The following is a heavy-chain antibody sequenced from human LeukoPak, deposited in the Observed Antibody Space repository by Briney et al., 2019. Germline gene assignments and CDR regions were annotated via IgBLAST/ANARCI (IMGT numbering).Heavy chain of an antibody. J-gene: IGHJ4*02. V-gene: IGHV3-21*01. Sequence: PGGSLRLSCAASGFTFSSYSMNWVRQAPGKGLEWVSSISSSSSYIYYADSVKGRFTISRDNAKNSLYLQMNSLRAEDTAVYYCASSRIAVAGTGQGYFGYWGQGTLVTVSS. CDR3: ASSRIAVAGTGQGYFGY. CDR1: GFTFSSYS. CDR2: ISSSSSYI. D-gene: IGHD6-19*01.